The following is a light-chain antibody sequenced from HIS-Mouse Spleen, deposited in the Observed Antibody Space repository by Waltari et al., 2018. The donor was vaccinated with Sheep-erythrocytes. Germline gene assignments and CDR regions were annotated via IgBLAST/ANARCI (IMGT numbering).Light chain of an antibody. CDR2: KDS. CDR1: ALPKQY. V-gene: IGLV3-25*03. Sequence: SYELTQPPSVSVSPGQTARITCSGDALPKQYAYWYQRKPGQAPVLVIYKDSERPSGIPARFSGSSSGTTVTLTISGVQAEDEADYYCQSADSSGTYVVFGGGTKLTVL. J-gene: IGLJ2*01. CDR3: QSADSSGTYVV.